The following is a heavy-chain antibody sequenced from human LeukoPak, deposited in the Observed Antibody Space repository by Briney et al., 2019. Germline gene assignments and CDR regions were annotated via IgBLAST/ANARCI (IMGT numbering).Heavy chain of an antibody. D-gene: IGHD3-10*01. J-gene: IGHJ4*02. CDR3: ARVIVMVRGVIQSHYFDY. CDR1: GGSISSSNW. V-gene: IGHV4-4*02. Sequence: SETLSRTCAVSGGSISSSNWWSWVRQPPGKGLEWIGEIYHSGSTNYNPSLKSRVTISVDKSKNQFSLKLSSVTAADTAVYYCARVIVMVRGVIQSHYFDYWGQGTLVTVSS. CDR2: IYHSGST.